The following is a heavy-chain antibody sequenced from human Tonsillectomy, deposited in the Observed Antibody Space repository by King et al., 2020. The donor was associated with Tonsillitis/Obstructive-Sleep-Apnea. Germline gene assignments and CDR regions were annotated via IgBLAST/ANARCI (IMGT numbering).Heavy chain of an antibody. CDR1: GGSISSYY. J-gene: IGHJ4*02. V-gene: IGHV4-59*01. D-gene: IGHD1-26*01. CDR3: ARDRGIVGATDY. Sequence: QLQESGPGLVKPSETLSLTCSVSGGSISSYYWSWIRQPPGKGLEWIGYIYYSGSTNYNPSLKSRVTISIDTSKNQFSLQLRSVTAADTAVYCCARDRGIVGATDYWGQGTLVTVSS. CDR2: IYYSGST.